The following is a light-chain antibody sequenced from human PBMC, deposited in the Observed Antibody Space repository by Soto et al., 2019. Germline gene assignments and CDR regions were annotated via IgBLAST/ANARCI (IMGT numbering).Light chain of an antibody. CDR3: AAGDDSLNGPV. CDR1: SSNIGSNT. Sequence: QSVLTQPPSASGTPGQRVTISCSGSSSNIGSNTVNWYQQLAGTAPKLLIYSNNQRPSGVPDRFSGSKSGTSASLAISGLQSEDEADYYCAAGDDSLNGPVFGGGTKLTVL. CDR2: SNN. V-gene: IGLV1-44*01. J-gene: IGLJ2*01.